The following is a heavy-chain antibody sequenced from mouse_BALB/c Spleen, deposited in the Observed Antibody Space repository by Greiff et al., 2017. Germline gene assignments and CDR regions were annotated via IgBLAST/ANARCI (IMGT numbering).Heavy chain of an antibody. CDR3: ARFYYAMDY. CDR2: IDPENGNT. V-gene: IGHV14-1*02. CDR1: GFNIKDYY. J-gene: IGHJ4*01. Sequence: DVQLQESGAELVRPGALVKLSCKASGFNIKDYYMHWVKQRPEQGLEWIGWIDPENGNTIYDPKFQGKASITADTSSNTAYLQLSSLTSEDTAVYYCARFYYAMDYWGQGTSVTVSS.